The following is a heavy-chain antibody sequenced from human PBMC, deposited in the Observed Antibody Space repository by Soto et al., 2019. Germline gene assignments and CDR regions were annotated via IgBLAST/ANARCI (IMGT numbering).Heavy chain of an antibody. Sequence: GASVKVSCKASGGAFSSYAISWVRQAPGQGLEWMGGIIPIFGTANYAQKFQGRVTITADESTSTAYMELRSLRSDDTAVYYCARAGIGTTVTTRFDYWGQGTLVTVSS. V-gene: IGHV1-69*13. CDR1: GGAFSSYA. CDR2: IIPIFGTA. D-gene: IGHD4-17*01. J-gene: IGHJ4*02. CDR3: ARAGIGTTVTTRFDY.